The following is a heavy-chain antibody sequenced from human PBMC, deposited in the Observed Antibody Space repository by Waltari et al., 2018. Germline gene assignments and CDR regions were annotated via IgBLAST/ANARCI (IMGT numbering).Heavy chain of an antibody. CDR1: GYSFSNYW. CDR2: SYPGNSET. CDR3: ATSTGGHSVLAFDI. D-gene: IGHD2-8*02. Sequence: EGQLVQSGTEVRKPGESLKISCKASGYSFSNYWIGWVCQMPGKGLEWMGISYPGNSETRYSPSFQGQVRMSVDKSINTAYLQWSTRKASDSAMYYCATSTGGHSVLAFDIWGPGTRVIVSS. V-gene: IGHV5-51*01. J-gene: IGHJ3*02.